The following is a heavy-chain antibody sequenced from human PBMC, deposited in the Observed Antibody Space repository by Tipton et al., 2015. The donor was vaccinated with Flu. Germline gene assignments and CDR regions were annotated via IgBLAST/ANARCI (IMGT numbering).Heavy chain of an antibody. CDR1: GYTFSSYD. J-gene: IGHJ4*02. D-gene: IGHD7-27*01. V-gene: IGHV1-8*01. Sequence: QLVQSGAEVRKPGASVKVSCKASGYTFSSYDFNWVRRAPGQGFEWMGWMSPHSGNTGYAQKFQGRVSLTRDTSISTAHMELSSLRSEDTAIYYCARGPPNWGFDYWGQGTLVTVSS. CDR3: ARGPPNWGFDY. CDR2: MSPHSGNT.